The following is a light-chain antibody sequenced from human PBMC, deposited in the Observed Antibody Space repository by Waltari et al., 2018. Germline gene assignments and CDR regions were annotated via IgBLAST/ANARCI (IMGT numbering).Light chain of an antibody. CDR2: DAA. V-gene: IGKV3-15*01. Sequence: EIVLTQSPDTLSVSPGERVTLSCRTSQSVSRNFAWYRQKSGQGPRLLIYDAATRVGGVPARFTGSGSGTDFTLTINTLQSEDFAVYYCQQYSDWPYTFGQGTKLEI. CDR1: QSVSRN. J-gene: IGKJ2*01. CDR3: QQYSDWPYT.